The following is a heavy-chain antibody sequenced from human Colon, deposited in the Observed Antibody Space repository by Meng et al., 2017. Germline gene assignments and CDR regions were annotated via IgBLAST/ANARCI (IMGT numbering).Heavy chain of an antibody. V-gene: IGHV3-72*01. CDR2: IRPKRNSYTT. D-gene: IGHD2-21*02. J-gene: IGHJ4*02. CDR1: GVTFSEQH. CDR3: AKVTWRDCGGNCGDS. Sequence: GESLKISCVASGVTFSEQHMDWVRQAPGKGLEWVARIRPKRNSYTTEYAASVKGRFTISRDDSKNSVYLQMSSLKTEDTAVYFCAKVTWRDCGGNCGDSWGQGPLVTVSS.